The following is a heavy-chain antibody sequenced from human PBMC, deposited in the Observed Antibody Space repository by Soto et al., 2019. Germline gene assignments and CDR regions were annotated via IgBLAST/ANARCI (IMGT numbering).Heavy chain of an antibody. CDR3: AREFIPTYHYGSEEGAFDI. CDR2: IYYSGST. J-gene: IGHJ3*02. D-gene: IGHD3-10*01. V-gene: IGHV4-59*12. CDR1: GGSISSYY. Sequence: SETLSLTCTVSGGSISSYYWSWIRQPPGKGLEWIGYIYYSGSTNYNPSLKSRVTISVDTSKNQFSLKLSSVTAADTAVYYCAREFIPTYHYGSEEGAFDIWGQGTMVTVSS.